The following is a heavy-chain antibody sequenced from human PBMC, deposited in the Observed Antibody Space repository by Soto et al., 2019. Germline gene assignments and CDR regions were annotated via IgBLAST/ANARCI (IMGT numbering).Heavy chain of an antibody. CDR1: GGSISSGDYY. V-gene: IGHV4-34*01. Sequence: SDTLSLTYTVYGGSISSGDYYWSWIRQPPGKLLEWIGEINHSGSTNYNPSLKSRVTISVDTSKNQFSLKLSSVTAADTAVYYCARSSQYDPMVRGVTRPSYYYGMDVWGQGTTVTVSS. D-gene: IGHD3-10*01. CDR2: INHSGST. J-gene: IGHJ6*02. CDR3: ARSSQYDPMVRGVTRPSYYYGMDV.